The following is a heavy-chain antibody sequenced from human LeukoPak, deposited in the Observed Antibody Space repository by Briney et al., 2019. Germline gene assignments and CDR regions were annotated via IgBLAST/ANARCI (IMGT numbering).Heavy chain of an antibody. Sequence: GGSLRLSCAASGFTFSSYSMNWVRQAPGKGLEWVSGISSSGSASYYADSVKGRFTISRDNSRNTLYLQMNNLSADDTAVYYCTKARYSNAWDYSDYWGQGTLVTVSS. CDR2: ISSSGSAS. V-gene: IGHV3-23*01. CDR3: TKARYSNAWDYSDY. D-gene: IGHD6-19*01. CDR1: GFTFSSYS. J-gene: IGHJ4*02.